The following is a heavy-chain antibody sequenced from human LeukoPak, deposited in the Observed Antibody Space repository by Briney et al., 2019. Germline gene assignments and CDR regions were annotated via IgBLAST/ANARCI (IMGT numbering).Heavy chain of an antibody. D-gene: IGHD3-22*01. CDR2: IIPIFGTA. CDR1: GGTFSSYA. V-gene: IGHV1-69*13. Sequence: SVEVSCRASGGTFSSYAISWVRQAPGQGLEWMGGIIPIFGTANYAQKFQGRVTITADESTSTAYMELSSLRSEDTAVYYCASDSSGYYYYYYGMDVWGQGTTVTVSS. CDR3: ASDSSGYYYYYYGMDV. J-gene: IGHJ6*02.